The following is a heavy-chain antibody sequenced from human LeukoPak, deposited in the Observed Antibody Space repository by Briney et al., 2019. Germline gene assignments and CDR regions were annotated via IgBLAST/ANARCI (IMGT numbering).Heavy chain of an antibody. CDR2: IRSKANSYAT. D-gene: IGHD2-15*01. Sequence: GGSLRLSCAASGFTFNGSAMHWVRQASGKGLEWVGRIRSKANSYATAYAASVKGRFTISRDDSKNTAYLQMNSLKTEDTAVYYCTRVVVVAATDFDYWGQGTLVTVSS. V-gene: IGHV3-73*01. CDR1: GFTFNGSA. CDR3: TRVVVVAATDFDY. J-gene: IGHJ4*02.